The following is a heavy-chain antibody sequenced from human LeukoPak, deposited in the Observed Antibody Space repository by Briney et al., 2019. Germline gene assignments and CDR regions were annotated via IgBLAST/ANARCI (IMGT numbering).Heavy chain of an antibody. CDR2: MNPNSGNT. V-gene: IGHV1-8*01. J-gene: IGHJ4*02. CDR3: ARNGEYSGYDFYVY. D-gene: IGHD5-12*01. Sequence: ASVKVSCKASGYTFTSYDINWVRQATGQGLEWMGWMNPNSGNTGYAQKFQGRVTMTRNTSISTAYMELSSLRSEYTAVYYCARNGEYSGYDFYVYWGQGTLVTVSS. CDR1: GYTFTSYD.